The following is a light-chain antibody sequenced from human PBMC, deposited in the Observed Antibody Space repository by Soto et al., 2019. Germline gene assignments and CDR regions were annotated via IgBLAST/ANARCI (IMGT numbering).Light chain of an antibody. CDR2: RNN. CDR1: SSNIGSNY. Sequence: QSVLTQPPSASGTPGQRVTISCFGSSSNIGSNYVFWYQHLPGTAPKLLIYRNNQRPSGVPDRFSGSKSGTSASLAISGLRSEDETDYYCAAWDDSLSGVVFGGGTKVTVL. J-gene: IGLJ2*01. V-gene: IGLV1-47*01. CDR3: AAWDDSLSGVV.